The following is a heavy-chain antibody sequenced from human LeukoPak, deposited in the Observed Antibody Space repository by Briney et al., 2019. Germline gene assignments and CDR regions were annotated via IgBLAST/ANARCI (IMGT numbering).Heavy chain of an antibody. D-gene: IGHD2-2*01. J-gene: IGHJ3*02. Sequence: GGSLRLSCAASGFTFSSYAMRWVRQAPGKGLEWVSAISGSGGSTYYADSVRGRFTISRDNSKNTLYLQMNSLKTEDTAVYYCTRVYQLPPGDDAFDIWGQGTMVTVSS. CDR3: TRVYQLPPGDDAFDI. CDR2: ISGSGGST. CDR1: GFTFSSYA. V-gene: IGHV3-23*01.